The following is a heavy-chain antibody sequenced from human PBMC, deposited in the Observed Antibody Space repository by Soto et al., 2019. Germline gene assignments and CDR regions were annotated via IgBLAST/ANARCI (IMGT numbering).Heavy chain of an antibody. D-gene: IGHD2-15*01. J-gene: IGHJ4*02. Sequence: GGSLRLSCAASGFTFSSYWMHWVRQAPGKGLVWVSRINSDGSSTSYAGSVKGRFTISRDNAKNTLYQQMNSLRAEDTAVYYCVRTSLVVAAATREDYWGQGTLVTVSS. V-gene: IGHV3-74*01. CDR3: VRTSLVVAAATREDY. CDR2: INSDGSST. CDR1: GFTFSSYW.